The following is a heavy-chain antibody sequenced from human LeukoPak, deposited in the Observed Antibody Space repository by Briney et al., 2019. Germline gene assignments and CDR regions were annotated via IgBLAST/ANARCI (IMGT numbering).Heavy chain of an antibody. CDR1: GFTFSSYW. V-gene: IGHV3-7*03. CDR2: IKQDGSEK. CDR3: AKDFYGSGSSYFDY. Sequence: GGSLRLSCAASGFTFSSYWMSWVRQAPGKGLEWVANIKQDGSEKYYVDSVEGRFTISRDNAKNSLYLQMNSLRAEDTAVYYCAKDFYGSGSSYFDYWGQGTLVTVSS. J-gene: IGHJ4*02. D-gene: IGHD3-10*01.